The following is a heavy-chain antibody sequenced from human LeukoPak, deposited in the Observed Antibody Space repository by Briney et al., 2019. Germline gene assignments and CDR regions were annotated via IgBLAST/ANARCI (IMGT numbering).Heavy chain of an antibody. CDR2: ISSSSSTI. D-gene: IGHD3-10*01. Sequence: GGSLRLSCAASGFTFSSYSMNWVRQAPGKGLEWVSYISSSSSTIYYADSVKGRFTISRDNAKNSLYLQMNSLRAEDTAVYYCARGLEGWFGELYNYYMDVWGKGTTVTVSS. CDR1: GFTFSSYS. V-gene: IGHV3-48*01. J-gene: IGHJ6*03. CDR3: ARGLEGWFGELYNYYMDV.